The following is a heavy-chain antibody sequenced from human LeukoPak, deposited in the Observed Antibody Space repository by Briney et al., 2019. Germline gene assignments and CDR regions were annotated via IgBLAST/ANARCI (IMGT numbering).Heavy chain of an antibody. CDR2: IFYSGSS. V-gene: IGHV4-39*07. CDR3: AIIAAAGSVDY. Sequence: SETLSLTCSVSGDSIYNSDYYWGWIRRPPGKGLEWIGSIFYSGSSYYNPSLESRVTISIAPSKSQFSLKLSSVTAADTAVYYCAIIAAAGSVDYWGQGTLVTVSS. J-gene: IGHJ4*02. D-gene: IGHD6-13*01. CDR1: GDSIYNSDYY.